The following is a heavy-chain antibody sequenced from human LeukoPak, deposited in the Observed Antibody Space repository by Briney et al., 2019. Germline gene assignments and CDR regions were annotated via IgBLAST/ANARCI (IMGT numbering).Heavy chain of an antibody. CDR1: GGSFSGYF. V-gene: IGHV4-34*01. J-gene: IGHJ5*02. CDR2: INHSGST. Sequence: SETLSLTCAVYGGSFSGYFWSWIRQPPGKGLEWIGEINHSGSTNYNPSLKSRVTISVDTSKNQFSLKLSSVTAADTAVFYCARGGGYNWFDPWGKGTLVTVSS. CDR3: ARGGGYNWFDP.